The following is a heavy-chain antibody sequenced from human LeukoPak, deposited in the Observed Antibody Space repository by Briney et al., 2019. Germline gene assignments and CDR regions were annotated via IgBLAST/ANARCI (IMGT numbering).Heavy chain of an antibody. CDR2: IYYSGTT. CDR3: RRFGDRWWYFDY. V-gene: IGHV4-59*01. CDR1: GASIGSFY. Sequence: SRSLTCPVDGASIGSFYWSWNRQLPRDLLEWIGSIYYSGTTNLHPSLKSRVTISGETSQTPFTLKVTAVAAAATAVYYCRRFGDRWWYFDYWGQGTLVTVSS. J-gene: IGHJ4*02. D-gene: IGHD2-15*01.